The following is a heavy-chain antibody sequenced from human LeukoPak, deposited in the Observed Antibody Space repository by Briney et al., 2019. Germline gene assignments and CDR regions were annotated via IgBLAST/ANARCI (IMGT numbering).Heavy chain of an antibody. V-gene: IGHV1-69*05. J-gene: IGHJ4*02. CDR1: EGTFSSYA. CDR3: ARELRGDIVDPWLQFRRGVIDY. D-gene: IGHD5-24*01. Sequence: GASAKVSCKASEGTFSSYAISWVRQAPGQGLEWMGGIIPIFGTANYAQKFQGRVTMTRDMSTSTVYMELSSLRSEDTAVYYCARELRGDIVDPWLQFRRGVIDYWGQGTLVTVSS. CDR2: IIPIFGTA.